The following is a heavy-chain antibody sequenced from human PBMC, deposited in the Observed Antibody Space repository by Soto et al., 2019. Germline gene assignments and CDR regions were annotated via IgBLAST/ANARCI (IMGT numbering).Heavy chain of an antibody. Sequence: GWSLRLSCSSSSFTFSSYAMSLVLHSPFKLLECFSAISGSGGSTYYADSVKGRFTISRDNSKNTLYLQMNSLRAEDTAVYYCARDKDIVVVPAAELGYGMDVWGQGTTVTVS. J-gene: IGHJ6*02. V-gene: IGHV3-23*01. CDR1: SFTFSSYA. D-gene: IGHD2-2*01. CDR2: ISGSGGST. CDR3: ARDKDIVVVPAAELGYGMDV.